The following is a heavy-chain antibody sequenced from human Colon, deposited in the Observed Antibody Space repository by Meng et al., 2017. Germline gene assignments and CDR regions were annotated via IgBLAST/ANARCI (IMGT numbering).Heavy chain of an antibody. CDR2: TSHSGST. CDR1: GGSISRSDW. V-gene: IGHV4-4*02. Sequence: QGRLRGSGPGLVKPSETLSLTSAVSGGSISRSDWWSWVRQPPGKGLEWIGETSHSGSTNYSPSLKSRVTISLDKSKNQLPLKLNSVTAADTAVYYCASSDYYRSDYWGQGTLVTVSS. CDR3: ASSDYYRSDY. J-gene: IGHJ4*02. D-gene: IGHD3-22*01.